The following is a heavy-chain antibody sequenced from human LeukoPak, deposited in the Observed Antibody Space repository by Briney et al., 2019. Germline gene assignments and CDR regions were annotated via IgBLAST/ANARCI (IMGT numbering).Heavy chain of an antibody. Sequence: SEALSLTCAVYGGSFSGYYWSWIRQPPGKGLEWIGEINHSGSTNYNPSLKSRVTISVDTSKNQFSLKLSSVTAADTAVYYCARSGDYYDSSGYELDAFDIWGQGTMVTVSS. J-gene: IGHJ3*02. CDR3: ARSGDYYDSSGYELDAFDI. V-gene: IGHV4-34*01. CDR1: GGSFSGYY. D-gene: IGHD3-22*01. CDR2: INHSGST.